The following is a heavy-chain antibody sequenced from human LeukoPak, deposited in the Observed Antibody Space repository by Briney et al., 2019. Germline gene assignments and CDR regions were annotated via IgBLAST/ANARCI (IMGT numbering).Heavy chain of an antibody. D-gene: IGHD3-22*01. CDR2: IYPTGNT. V-gene: IGHV4-4*07. Sequence: SETLSLTCSVSGGAIISYYWSWIRQPAGKGPEWIGRIYPTGNTDYNPSLKTRVTMSTDLSKKQFSLRLRSVTAADTAVYYCARLKFYDSTGYSPGYYMDVWGKGAAVTVSS. CDR1: GGAIISYY. J-gene: IGHJ6*03. CDR3: ARLKFYDSTGYSPGYYMDV.